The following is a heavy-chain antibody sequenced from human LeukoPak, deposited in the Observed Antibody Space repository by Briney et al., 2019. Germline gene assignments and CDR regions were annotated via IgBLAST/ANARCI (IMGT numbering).Heavy chain of an antibody. CDR3: ARDGSGYSSSWYQNNWFDR. V-gene: IGHV4-59*01. Sequence: SETLSLTCTVSGGSISSYYWSWIRQPPGTGLEWIGYIYYSGSTNYNPSLKSRVTISVGTSKNQFSLKLSSVTAADTAVYYCARDGSGYSSSWYQNNWFDRWGQGTLVTVSS. CDR2: IYYSGST. J-gene: IGHJ5*02. D-gene: IGHD6-13*01. CDR1: GGSISSYY.